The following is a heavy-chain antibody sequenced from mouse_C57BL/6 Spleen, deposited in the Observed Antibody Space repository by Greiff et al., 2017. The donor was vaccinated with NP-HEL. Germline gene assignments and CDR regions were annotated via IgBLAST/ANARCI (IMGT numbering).Heavy chain of an antibody. J-gene: IGHJ2*01. D-gene: IGHD1-1*01. CDR2: IDPSDSYT. Sequence: QVQLQQPGAELVMPGASVKLSCKASGYTFTSYWMHWVKQRPGQGLEWIGEIDPSDSYTNYNQKFKGKSTLTVDKSSSTAYMQLSSLTSEDSAVYYCARRSCGSSYDYWGQGTTLTVSS. V-gene: IGHV1-69*01. CDR1: GYTFTSYW. CDR3: ARRSCGSSYDY.